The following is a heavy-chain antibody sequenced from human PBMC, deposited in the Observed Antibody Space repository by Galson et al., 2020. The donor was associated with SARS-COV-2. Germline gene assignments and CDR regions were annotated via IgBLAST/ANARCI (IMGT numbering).Heavy chain of an antibody. J-gene: IGHJ3*02. Sequence: GGSLRLSCAASGFSFSSYGIHWVRQAPGKGLEWVAVISYDGNKKNYADSVKGRFTVSRDNSKNTVYLEMNSLGAEDTAVYYCAKLHHSYKESPDSFDIWGRGTMVTVSS. CDR3: AKLHHSYKESPDSFDI. CDR1: GFSFSSYG. CDR2: ISYDGNKK. V-gene: IGHV3-30*18. D-gene: IGHD1-20*01.